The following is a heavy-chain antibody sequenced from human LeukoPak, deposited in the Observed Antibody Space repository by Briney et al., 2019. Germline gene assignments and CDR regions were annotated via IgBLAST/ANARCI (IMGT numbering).Heavy chain of an antibody. CDR2: INYSGST. V-gene: IGHV4-34*01. CDR1: GGSFSGYY. CDR3: ARGIVGATTYPY. J-gene: IGHJ4*02. D-gene: IGHD1-26*01. Sequence: SETLSLTCAVYGGSFSGYYWSWIRQPPGKGLEWIGKINYSGSTNYNPSLKSRVTISVDTSKNQFSLKLSSVAAADTAVYYCARGIVGATTYPYWGQGTLVTVSS.